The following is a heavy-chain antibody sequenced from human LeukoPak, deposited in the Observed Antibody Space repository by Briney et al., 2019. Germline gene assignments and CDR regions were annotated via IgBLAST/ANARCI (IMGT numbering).Heavy chain of an antibody. CDR2: ISYDGSNK. D-gene: IGHD2-15*01. V-gene: IGHV3-30*03. CDR1: GFTFSSYG. J-gene: IGHJ4*02. CDR3: ARDARCSGGSCYLDY. Sequence: GGSLRLSCAASGFTFSSYGMHWVRQAPGKGLEWVAVISYDGSNKYYADSVKGRFTISRDNSKNTLYLQMNSLRAEDTAVYYCARDARCSGGSCYLDYWGQGTLVTVSS.